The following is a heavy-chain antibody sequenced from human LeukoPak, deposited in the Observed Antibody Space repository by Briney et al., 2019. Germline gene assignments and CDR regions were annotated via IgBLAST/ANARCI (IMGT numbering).Heavy chain of an antibody. CDR3: ARDGKGWLVGAGLNWFDP. J-gene: IGHJ5*02. Sequence: SETLSLTCAVYGGSFSGYYWSWIRQPAGKGLEWIGRIYTSGSTNYNPSLKSRVTMSVDTSKNQFSLKLSSVTAADTAVYYCARDGKGWLVGAGLNWFDPWGQGTLVTVSS. CDR2: IYTSGST. CDR1: GGSFSGYY. D-gene: IGHD1-26*01. V-gene: IGHV4-4*07.